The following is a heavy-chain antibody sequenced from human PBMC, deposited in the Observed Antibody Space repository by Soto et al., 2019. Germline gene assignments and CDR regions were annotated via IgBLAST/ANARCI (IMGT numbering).Heavy chain of an antibody. V-gene: IGHV1-69*12. J-gene: IGHJ6*02. D-gene: IGHD2-2*01. CDR2: IIPIFGTA. Sequence: QVQLVQSGAEVKKPGSSVKVSCKASGGTFSSYAISWVRQAPGQGLEWMGGIIPIFGTANYAQKFQGRVTITADESTXXAYMXLXXXXXXXXAXYYCARHVPAAGYYYGMDVWGQGTTVTVSS. CDR3: ARHVPAAGYYYGMDV. CDR1: GGTFSSYA.